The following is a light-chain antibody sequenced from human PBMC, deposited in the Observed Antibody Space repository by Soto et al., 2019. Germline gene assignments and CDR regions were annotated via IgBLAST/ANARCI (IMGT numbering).Light chain of an antibody. J-gene: IGKJ5*01. CDR1: QSLLHSNGYNY. CDR2: LDL. CDR3: MQALQTRIT. V-gene: IGKV2-28*01. Sequence: DIVMTQSPLFLPVTPGEPASISCRSSQSLLHSNGYNYLDWYLQKPGQSPELLIYLDLNRASGVPDRFSGSGSGTDFTLKISRVEAEDVGVYYCMQALQTRITFGQGTRLEIK.